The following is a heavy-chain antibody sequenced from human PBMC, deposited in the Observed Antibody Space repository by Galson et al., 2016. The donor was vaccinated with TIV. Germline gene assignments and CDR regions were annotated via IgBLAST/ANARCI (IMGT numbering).Heavy chain of an antibody. V-gene: IGHV3-74*01. CDR2: TNVDGSST. D-gene: IGHD3/OR15-3a*01. Sequence: SLRLSCAASGFTFSSDWMHWVRQAPEKGLVWISRTNVDGSSTSYADSVKGRVTISRDNARNTLYLLMNSLRVEDTAVYYCVRGGLEPFDYWGHGTLVTVSS. CDR1: GFTFSSDW. CDR3: VRGGLEPFDY. J-gene: IGHJ4*01.